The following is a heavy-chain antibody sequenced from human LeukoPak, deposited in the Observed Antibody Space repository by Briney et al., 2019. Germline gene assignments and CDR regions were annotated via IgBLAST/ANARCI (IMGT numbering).Heavy chain of an antibody. CDR2: ILSDGGNK. CDR3: ARCITAAWDWFDP. Sequence: GGSLRLSFAASGFTFSSYTMNWVRQAPGKGLEWVALILSDGGNKYYADSVRGRFTVSRDNSKNTLYLQMNSLRPEDTAIYYCARCITAAWDWFDPWGQGTLVTASS. V-gene: IGHV3-30-3*01. D-gene: IGHD6-13*01. CDR1: GFTFSSYT. J-gene: IGHJ5*02.